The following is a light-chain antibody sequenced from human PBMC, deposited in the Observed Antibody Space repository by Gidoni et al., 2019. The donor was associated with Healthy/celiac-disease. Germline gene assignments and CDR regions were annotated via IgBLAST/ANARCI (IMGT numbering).Light chain of an antibody. CDR1: SLRSYY. CDR3: NSRDSSGNHLRV. CDR2: GKN. J-gene: IGLJ1*01. Sequence: SSELTQDTAVSVALGQTGRITCQGDSLRSYYASWYQQKPGQPPVLVIYGKNNRPSGIPDRFSGSSSGNTASLTITGAQAEDEADYYCNSRDSSGNHLRVFGTGTKVTVL. V-gene: IGLV3-19*01.